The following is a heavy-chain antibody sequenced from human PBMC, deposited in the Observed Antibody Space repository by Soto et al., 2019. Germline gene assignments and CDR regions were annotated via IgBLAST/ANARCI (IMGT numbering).Heavy chain of an antibody. CDR2: TVPIFGTA. CDR3: ASSPSVAPGSTLGWLDP. CDR1: GGTFRTYG. D-gene: IGHD6-13*01. Sequence: QVQLVQSGAEVKKPGSSVKVSCKASGGTFRTYGIIWVRQAPGQGLEWLGGTVPIFGTAIYAQKFRDRVTIPADASTTTAYMEVSSLTSEYTAVYYCASSPSVAPGSTLGWLDPWGQGTLVSGSS. V-gene: IGHV1-69*01. J-gene: IGHJ5*02.